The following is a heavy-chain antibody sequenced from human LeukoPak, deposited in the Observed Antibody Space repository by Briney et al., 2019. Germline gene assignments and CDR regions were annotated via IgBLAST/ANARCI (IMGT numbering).Heavy chain of an antibody. CDR1: GGSISSGSYY. Sequence: PSQTLSLTCTVSGGSISSGSYYWSWIRQPAGKGLEWIGRIYTSGSTNYNPSLKSRVTISVDTSKNQFSLKLSSVTAADTAVYYCASLRYFDWFFDYWGQGTLVTVSS. D-gene: IGHD3-9*01. J-gene: IGHJ4*02. CDR2: IYTSGST. V-gene: IGHV4-61*02. CDR3: ASLRYFDWFFDY.